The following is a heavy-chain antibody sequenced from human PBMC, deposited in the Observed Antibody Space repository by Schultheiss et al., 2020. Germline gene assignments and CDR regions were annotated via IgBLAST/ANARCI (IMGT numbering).Heavy chain of an antibody. Sequence: GESLKISCKGSGYSFTSYWIGWVRQATGQGLEWMGWMNPNSGNTGFAQRFQGRVTMTTNTSISTAYMELSRLRSDDTAVYYCARDGVDSYGYNWGQGTLVTVSS. CDR1: GYSFTSYW. CDR2: MNPNSGNT. J-gene: IGHJ4*02. V-gene: IGHV1-8*02. D-gene: IGHD5-18*01. CDR3: ARDGVDSYGYN.